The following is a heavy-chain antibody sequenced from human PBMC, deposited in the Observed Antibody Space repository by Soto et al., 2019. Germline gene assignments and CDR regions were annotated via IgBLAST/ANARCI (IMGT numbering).Heavy chain of an antibody. D-gene: IGHD1-7*01. Sequence: VGSLRLSCAASGFTFSSYGMHWVRQAPGKGLEWVAVISYDGSNKYYADSVKGRFTISRDNSKNTLYLQMNSLRAEDTAVYYCAKDGITGTYFDYWGQGTLVTVSS. CDR1: GFTFSSYG. CDR2: ISYDGSNK. J-gene: IGHJ4*02. V-gene: IGHV3-30*18. CDR3: AKDGITGTYFDY.